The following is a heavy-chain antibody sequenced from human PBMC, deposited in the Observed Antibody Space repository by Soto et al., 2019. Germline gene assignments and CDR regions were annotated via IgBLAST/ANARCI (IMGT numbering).Heavy chain of an antibody. CDR2: MYNTGTT. Sequence: ASETLSLTCSVSGGSISRHYWSWLRQSDERGLEWIGRMYNTGTTDYNPSLKSRLSMSIDTSKNHFSLRLRSVTAADTAVYYCARDVGYTGYEEGNPFDIWGQGTMVTVSS. CDR1: GGSISRHY. J-gene: IGHJ3*02. V-gene: IGHV4-4*07. CDR3: ARDVGYTGYEEGNPFDI. D-gene: IGHD5-12*01.